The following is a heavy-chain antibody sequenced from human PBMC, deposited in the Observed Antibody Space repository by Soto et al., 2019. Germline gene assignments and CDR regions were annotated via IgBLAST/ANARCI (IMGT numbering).Heavy chain of an antibody. V-gene: IGHV3-23*01. Sequence: GGSLRLSCAASGFTFSSYAMSWVRQAPGKGLEWVSAISGSGGSTYYADYVKGRFTISRDNFKNTLYLQMNSLRAEDTAVYYCAKDSPPLRYMVRGVITSHANDAFDIWGQGTMVTVS. CDR2: ISGSGGST. J-gene: IGHJ3*02. D-gene: IGHD3-10*01. CDR1: GFTFSSYA. CDR3: AKDSPPLRYMVRGVITSHANDAFDI.